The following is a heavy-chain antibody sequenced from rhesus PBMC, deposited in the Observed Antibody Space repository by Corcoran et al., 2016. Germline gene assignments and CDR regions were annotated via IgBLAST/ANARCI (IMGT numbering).Heavy chain of an antibody. J-gene: IGHJ6*01. Sequence: EVQLVQSGAEVKKPGATVKISCKASGYTFTEHYPIWVRKAPGNGLEGMGGIDPEDGEADYAKKFQARVTITADMSTDTAYMELSSLRSEDTAVYYCARRGHLDSWGQGVVVTVSS. V-gene: IGHV1-111*02. CDR3: ARRGHLDS. CDR2: IDPEDGEA. CDR1: GYTFTEHY. D-gene: IGHD5-42*01.